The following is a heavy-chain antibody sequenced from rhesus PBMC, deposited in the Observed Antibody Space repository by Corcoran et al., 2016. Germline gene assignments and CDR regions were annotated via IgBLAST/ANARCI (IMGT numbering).Heavy chain of an antibody. J-gene: IGHJ3*01. D-gene: IGHD3-9*01. Sequence: QVQLVQSGAEVKKPGASVKLSCKASGYTFTSYSINWVRQAPGQGLEGRGWINPSDGNTGYAQKCQDRVTITADMSTDTAYMELSSLRSEDTAVYYCARRALRGDAFDFWGQGLRVTVSS. CDR3: ARRALRGDAFDF. CDR1: GYTFTSYS. CDR2: INPSDGNT. V-gene: IGHV1-200*01.